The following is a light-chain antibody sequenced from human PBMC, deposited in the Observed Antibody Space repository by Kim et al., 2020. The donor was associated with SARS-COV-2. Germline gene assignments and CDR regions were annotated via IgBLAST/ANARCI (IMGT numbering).Light chain of an antibody. CDR2: AAS. Sequence: DIQMTQSPSSLSGSVGDRVTITCRASQSISSYLNWYQQKPGKAPKLLISAASSLQSGVPSRFSGSRSGTDLTLTISSLQPEDFATYYCQQSYTTPWTFGQGTKVDIK. J-gene: IGKJ1*01. CDR1: QSISSY. CDR3: QQSYTTPWT. V-gene: IGKV1-39*01.